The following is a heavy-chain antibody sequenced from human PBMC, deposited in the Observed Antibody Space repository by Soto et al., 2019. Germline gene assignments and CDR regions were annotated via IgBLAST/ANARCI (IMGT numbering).Heavy chain of an antibody. CDR3: AREGPPIRAHNPPEYFHH. V-gene: IGHV4-39*02. Sequence: QLQLQESGPGLVKPSETLSLTCTVSGDSISTRSNYWAWIRQPPGKGLEWIGSIYYTGGTYYNPSLKSRVTLFLDTSKNQFSLNLNSVTAADTAVYYCAREGPPIRAHNPPEYFHHWGQGTPVTVSS. J-gene: IGHJ1*01. CDR1: GDSISTRSNY. CDR2: IYYTGGT.